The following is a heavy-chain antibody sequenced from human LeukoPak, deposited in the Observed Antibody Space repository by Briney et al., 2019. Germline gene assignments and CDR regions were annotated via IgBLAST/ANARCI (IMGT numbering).Heavy chain of an antibody. CDR3: ARGLSYGVAYGDY. D-gene: IGHD3-3*01. J-gene: IGHJ4*02. Sequence: VGSLRLSCAASGFSFSGYWMHWVRQAPGQGLVWVSAINRDGSGTSNADSVKGRFTISRDNAKNTLYLQMNSLRAEDTAVYYCARGLSYGVAYGDYWGQGTLVTVSS. CDR1: GFSFSGYW. V-gene: IGHV3-74*01. CDR2: INRDGSGT.